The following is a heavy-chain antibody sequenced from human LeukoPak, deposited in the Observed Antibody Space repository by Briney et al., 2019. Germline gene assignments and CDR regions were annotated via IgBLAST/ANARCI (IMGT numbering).Heavy chain of an antibody. Sequence: SETLSLTCAVYGGSFSGYYWSWIRQPPGKGLEWIGEINHSGSTNYNPSLKSRVTISVDTSKNQFSLKLSSVTAADTAAYYCARGQGDFWSGYYPPPDYGMDVWGQGTTVTVSS. D-gene: IGHD3-3*01. CDR3: ARGQGDFWSGYYPPPDYGMDV. CDR2: INHSGST. J-gene: IGHJ6*02. CDR1: GGSFSGYY. V-gene: IGHV4-34*01.